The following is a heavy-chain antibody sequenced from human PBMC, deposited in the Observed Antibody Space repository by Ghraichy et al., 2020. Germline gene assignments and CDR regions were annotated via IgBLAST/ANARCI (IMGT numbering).Heavy chain of an antibody. CDR2: IIHGGST. J-gene: IGHJ3*01. Sequence: SQTLSLTCAAYGGSFTGYHWSWIRQPPGKGLEWLGQIIHGGSTNYNPSLKSRVTISLDTSKNQFSLNLSSVTAADTGVYYCARHIPAPIHLSAFDVWGHGIMVTVSS. V-gene: IGHV4-34*12. D-gene: IGHD5-18*01. CDR3: ARHIPAPIHLSAFDV. CDR1: GGSFTGYH.